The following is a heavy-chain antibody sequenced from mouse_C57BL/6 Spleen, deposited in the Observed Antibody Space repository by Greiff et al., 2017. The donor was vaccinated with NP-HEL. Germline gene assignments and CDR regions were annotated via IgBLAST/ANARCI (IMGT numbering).Heavy chain of an antibody. V-gene: IGHV1-50*01. CDR1: GYTFTSYW. D-gene: IGHD3-2*02. CDR3: ARRTAQVPDY. J-gene: IGHJ2*01. Sequence: QVQLQQPGAELVKPGASVKLSCKASGYTFTSYWMQWVKQRPGQGLEWIGEIDPSDSYTNYNQKFKGKATLTVDTSSSTAYMQLSSLTSEDSAVYYCARRTAQVPDYWGQGTTLTVSS. CDR2: IDPSDSYT.